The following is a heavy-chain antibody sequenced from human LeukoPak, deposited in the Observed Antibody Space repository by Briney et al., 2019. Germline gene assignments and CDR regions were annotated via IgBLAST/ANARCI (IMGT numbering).Heavy chain of an antibody. V-gene: IGHV3-53*01. CDR1: GFTVISNY. CDR3: AKRYNTLGGAFDV. Sequence: GGSLRLSCAASGFTVISNYMGWVRQAPGKGLEWLSVIYLGNNTFYADSVKGQFTISRDNSKNTLFLQMTSLRADDTALYYCAKRYNTLGGAFDVWGQGTMVTVSS. CDR2: IYLGNNT. D-gene: IGHD3-16*01. J-gene: IGHJ3*01.